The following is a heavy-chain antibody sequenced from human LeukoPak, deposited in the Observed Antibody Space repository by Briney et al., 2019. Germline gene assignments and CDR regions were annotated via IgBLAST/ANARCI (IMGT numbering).Heavy chain of an antibody. V-gene: IGHV3-49*04. Sequence: PGGSLRLSCRASGFTFGDHAMSWVRQAPGKGLDWVGFIRSKAYGGTTEYAAAVKGRFTISRDDSTSIAYLQMHSLKTEDTAVYYCTTGPTPLWLYYGMDAWGPGTTVTVS. D-gene: IGHD3-16*01. CDR1: GFTFGDHA. J-gene: IGHJ6*02. CDR2: IRSKAYGGTT. CDR3: TTGPTPLWLYYGMDA.